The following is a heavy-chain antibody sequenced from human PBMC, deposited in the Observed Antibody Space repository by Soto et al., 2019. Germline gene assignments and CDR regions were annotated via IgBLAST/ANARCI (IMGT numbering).Heavy chain of an antibody. Sequence: QVQLQESGPGLVKPSQTLSLTCTVSGGSISSGDYYWSWIRQPPGKGVEWIGYIYYSGSTYYNPSLKSRVTISVDTSKNQFSLKLSSVTAADTAVYYCARDLGTVTTYFEYAFDIWGQGTMVTVSS. V-gene: IGHV4-30-4*01. D-gene: IGHD4-17*01. CDR3: ARDLGTVTTYFEYAFDI. J-gene: IGHJ3*02. CDR1: GGSISSGDYY. CDR2: IYYSGST.